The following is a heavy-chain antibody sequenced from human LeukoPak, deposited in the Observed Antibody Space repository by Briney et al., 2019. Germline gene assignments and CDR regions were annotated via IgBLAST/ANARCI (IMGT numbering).Heavy chain of an antibody. D-gene: IGHD3-22*01. V-gene: IGHV3-30*18. CDR3: AKDPSHYYDSSGYYFDY. J-gene: IGHJ4*02. CDR2: ISYDGSNK. Sequence: GGSLRLSCAASGFTFSSYGMHRVRQAPGKGLEWVAVISYDGSNKYYADSVKGRFTISRDNSKNTLYLQMNSLRAEDTAVYYCAKDPSHYYDSSGYYFDYWGQGTLVTVSS. CDR1: GFTFSSYG.